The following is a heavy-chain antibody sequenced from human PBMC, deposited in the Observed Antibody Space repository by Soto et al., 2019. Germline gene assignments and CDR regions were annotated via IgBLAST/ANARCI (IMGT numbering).Heavy chain of an antibody. CDR1: GFTFSSYA. CDR3: AQSKVGATSNYFDY. Sequence: EVQLLESGGGLVQPGGSLRLSCAASGFTFSSYAMSWVRQAPGKGLEWVSGISGSGGITYYADSVKGRFTISRDNSKNTLYLQLNSLRAEDTAVYYCAQSKVGATSNYFDYCGQGTLVTVSS. D-gene: IGHD1-26*01. CDR2: ISGSGGIT. J-gene: IGHJ4*02. V-gene: IGHV3-23*01.